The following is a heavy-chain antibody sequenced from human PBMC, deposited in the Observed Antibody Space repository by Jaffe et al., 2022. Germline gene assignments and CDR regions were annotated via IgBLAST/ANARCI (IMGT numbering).Heavy chain of an antibody. D-gene: IGHD3-10*01. CDR2: IYRSGNT. V-gene: IGHV4-38-2*01. J-gene: IGHJ4*02. CDR3: ARHTTNYGWADY. Sequence: QVQLQESGPGLVKPSETLSLTCAVSGYSISSGYYWGWIRQPPGKGLEWIGSIYRSGNTYYNSSLKSRVTISVDTSKNQFSLKLSSVTAADTAVYYCARHTTNYGWADYWGQGTLVTVSS. CDR1: GYSISSGYY.